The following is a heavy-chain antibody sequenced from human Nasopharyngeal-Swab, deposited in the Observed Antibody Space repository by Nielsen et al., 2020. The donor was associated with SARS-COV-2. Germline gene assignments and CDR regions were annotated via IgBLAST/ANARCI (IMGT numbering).Heavy chain of an antibody. CDR2: INHSGST. J-gene: IGHJ2*01. CDR1: GVSFSGYF. V-gene: IGHV4-34*01. D-gene: IGHD5-12*01. CDR3: ARGRKIVAARWYFDL. Sequence: SETLSLTCAVYGVSFSGYFWSWIRQPPGKGLEWIGEINHSGSTNYNPSLKSRVTISVDTSKNQFSLKLSSVTAADTAVYYCARGRKIVAARWYFDLWGRGTLVTVSS.